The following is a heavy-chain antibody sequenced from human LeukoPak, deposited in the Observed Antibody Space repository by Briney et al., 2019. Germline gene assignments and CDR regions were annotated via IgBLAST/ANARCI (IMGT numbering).Heavy chain of an antibody. CDR3: ARVGLRGPDAFDI. J-gene: IGHJ3*02. CDR1: GFTFSSYS. Sequence: GGSLRLSCAASGFTFSSYSMNWVRQAPGKGLEWVSYISSSSSTIYYADSVKGRFTISRDNAKNSLYLQMNSLRAEDTAVYYCARVGLRGPDAFDIWGQGTMVTVSS. D-gene: IGHD3/OR15-3a*01. CDR2: ISSSSSTI. V-gene: IGHV3-48*04.